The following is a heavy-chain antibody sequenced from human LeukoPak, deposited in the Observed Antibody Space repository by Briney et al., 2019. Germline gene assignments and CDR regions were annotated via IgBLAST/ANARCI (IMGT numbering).Heavy chain of an antibody. V-gene: IGHV3-64*01. Sequence: GGSLRLSCAASGFTFSGYAMHWVRQAPGKGLEYVSAISSNGGGTFYATSVKGRFTISRDNSKNTLYLQMDSLRAEDTAVYYCARGDSGFDYWGQGALVTVSS. CDR2: ISSNGGGT. D-gene: IGHD6-19*01. CDR3: ARGDSGFDY. CDR1: GFTFSGYA. J-gene: IGHJ4*02.